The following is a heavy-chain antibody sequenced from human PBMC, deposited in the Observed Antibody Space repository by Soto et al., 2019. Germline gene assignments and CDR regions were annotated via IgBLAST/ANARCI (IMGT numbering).Heavy chain of an antibody. CDR3: ARGYCSSGSCYGHFDC. J-gene: IGHJ4*02. CDR2: ISYDGSNK. V-gene: IGHV3-30-3*01. Sequence: PGGSLRLSCAASGFTFNSYAMHWVRQAPGKGLDWVAVISYDGSNKYYADSVKGRFTISRDNSKNTLYLQLNSLRAEDTAVYYCARGYCSSGSCYGHFDCWGQGALVTVSS. CDR1: GFTFNSYA. D-gene: IGHD2-15*01.